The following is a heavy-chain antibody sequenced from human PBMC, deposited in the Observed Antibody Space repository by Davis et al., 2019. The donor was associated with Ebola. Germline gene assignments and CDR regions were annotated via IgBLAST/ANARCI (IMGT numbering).Heavy chain of an antibody. D-gene: IGHD6-19*01. Sequence: GESLKISCAASGFTFSSYAMHWVRQAPGKGLEWVAVISYDGSNKYYADSVKGRFTISRDNSKNTLYLQMNSLRAEDTAVYYCARDFSGESSGWYSIVDYWGQGTLVTVSS. V-gene: IGHV3-30-3*01. CDR1: GFTFSSYA. CDR2: ISYDGSNK. CDR3: ARDFSGESSGWYSIVDY. J-gene: IGHJ4*02.